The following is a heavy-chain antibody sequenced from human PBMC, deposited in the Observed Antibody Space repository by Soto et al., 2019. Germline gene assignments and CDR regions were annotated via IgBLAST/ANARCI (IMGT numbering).Heavy chain of an antibody. D-gene: IGHD4-17*01. CDR1: GVTFSSYA. CDR3: AKCMTTVTTFPFDI. V-gene: IGHV3-23*01. Sequence: EVQLLESGGGLVQPGGSLRLSCAASGVTFSSYAMSWVRQAPGKGLEWVSAISGSGVGTYYADSVKGRFTISRDNSKNPLYLQMNSLRAEDTAVYYCAKCMTTVTTFPFDIWGQGTMVSVSS. CDR2: ISGSGVGT. J-gene: IGHJ3*02.